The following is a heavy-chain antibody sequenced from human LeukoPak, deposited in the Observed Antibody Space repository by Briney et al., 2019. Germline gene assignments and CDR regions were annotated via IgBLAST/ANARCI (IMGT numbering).Heavy chain of an antibody. CDR1: GYTFTSYD. CDR3: AREGGSSTSCLNFDY. Sequence: ASVTVSCTASGYTFTSYDINWVRQATGQGLGWMGWMNPNSGNTGYAQKFQGRVTMTRNTSISTAYMELSSLRSEDTAVYYCAREGGSSTSCLNFDYWGQGTLVTVSS. D-gene: IGHD2-2*01. CDR2: MNPNSGNT. V-gene: IGHV1-8*01. J-gene: IGHJ4*02.